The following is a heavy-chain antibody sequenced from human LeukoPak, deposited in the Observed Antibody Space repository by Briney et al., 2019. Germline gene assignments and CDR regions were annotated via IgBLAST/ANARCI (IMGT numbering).Heavy chain of an antibody. CDR3: AREALTGYCSSTSCSY. D-gene: IGHD2-2*01. J-gene: IGHJ4*02. CDR1: GFTVSSNY. Sequence: GGSLRLSCAASGFTVSSNYMSWVRQAPGKGLEWVSVIYSGGSTYYADSVKGRFTISRDNSKNTLYLRMNSLRAEDTAVYYCAREALTGYCSSTSCSYWGQGTLVTVSS. V-gene: IGHV3-66*01. CDR2: IYSGGST.